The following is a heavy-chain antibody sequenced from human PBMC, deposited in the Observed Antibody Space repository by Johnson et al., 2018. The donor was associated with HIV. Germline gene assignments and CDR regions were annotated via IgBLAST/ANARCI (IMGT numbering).Heavy chain of an antibody. Sequence: QVQLVESGGGLVQPGGSLRLSCAPSGFIFSDHYMDWVRQAPGKGLEWVAVISYDGSNKYYADSVKGRFTISRDNSKNTVFLQMNSLRAEDTALYYCARDCRNSTSCLAFDIWGQGTMVTVSS. J-gene: IGHJ3*02. V-gene: IGHV3-30-3*01. CDR3: ARDCRNSTSCLAFDI. D-gene: IGHD2/OR15-2a*01. CDR1: GFIFSDHY. CDR2: ISYDGSNK.